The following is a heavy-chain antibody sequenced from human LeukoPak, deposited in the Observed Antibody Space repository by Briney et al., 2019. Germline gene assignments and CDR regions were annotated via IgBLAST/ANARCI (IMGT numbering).Heavy chain of an antibody. D-gene: IGHD1-7*01. Sequence: PSETLSFTCTVSGGSISSYYWSWIRQPAGKGLEWIGRIYTSGSTNYNPSLKSRVTMSVDTSKNQFSLKLSSVTAADTAVYYCARDFLYNWNYEASYYYGMDVWGQGTTVTVSS. CDR1: GGSISSYY. J-gene: IGHJ6*02. V-gene: IGHV4-4*07. CDR3: ARDFLYNWNYEASYYYGMDV. CDR2: IYTSGST.